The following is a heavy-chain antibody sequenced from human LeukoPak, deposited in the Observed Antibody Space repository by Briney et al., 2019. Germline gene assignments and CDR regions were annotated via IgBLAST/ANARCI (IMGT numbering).Heavy chain of an antibody. J-gene: IGHJ4*02. CDR1: GFTFNDYW. CDR3: ARSPPGFRVGDY. D-gene: IGHD1-1*01. Sequence: PGGSLRLSCAASGFTFNDYWMHWVRQAPGKGLVWVSHINNDGSITNYADSVKGRFTVSRDNAKSTVFLQMNSLRVEDTAVYYRARSPPGFRVGDYWGQGTLVTVSS. CDR2: INNDGSIT. V-gene: IGHV3-74*01.